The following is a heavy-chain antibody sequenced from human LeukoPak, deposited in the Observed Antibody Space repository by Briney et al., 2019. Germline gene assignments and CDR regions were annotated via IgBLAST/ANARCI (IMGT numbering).Heavy chain of an antibody. D-gene: IGHD3-10*01. CDR3: ARGSIVVRGVIPFDY. Sequence: ASVKVSCKASGYTFTSYGISWVRQAPGQGLEWMGWISAYNGNTNYAQKLQGRVTMTTDASTSTAYMELRSLRSDDTAVYYCARGSIVVRGVIPFDYWGQGTLVTVSS. CDR2: ISAYNGNT. V-gene: IGHV1-18*01. J-gene: IGHJ4*02. CDR1: GYTFTSYG.